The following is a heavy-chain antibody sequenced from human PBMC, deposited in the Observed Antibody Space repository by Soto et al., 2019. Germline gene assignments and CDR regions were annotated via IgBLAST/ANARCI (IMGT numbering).Heavy chain of an antibody. D-gene: IGHD3-3*01. CDR1: GFTFSNAW. CDR3: TADIGVDDVWSVEWDY. CDR2: IKSKTDGGTT. Sequence: EVQLVESGGGLVKPGGSLRLSCAASGFTFSNAWMNWVRQAPGEGLEWVGRIKSKTDGGTTDYAAPVKGRFTISRDDPIITLYLKMTRMKTEETDAYYCTADIGVDDVWSVEWDYWGQGHLVT. V-gene: IGHV3-15*07. J-gene: IGHJ4*02.